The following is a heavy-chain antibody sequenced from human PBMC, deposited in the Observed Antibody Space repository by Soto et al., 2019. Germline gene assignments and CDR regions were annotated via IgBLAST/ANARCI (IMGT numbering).Heavy chain of an antibody. J-gene: IGHJ5*02. CDR3: ARQDSSGWSNWFDP. CDR1: GGSISSSSYY. V-gene: IGHV4-39*01. D-gene: IGHD6-19*01. Sequence: SETLSLTCTVSGGSISSSSYYWGWIRQPPGKGLEWFGSIYYSGSTYYNPSLKSRVTISVDTSKNQFSLKLSSVTAADTAVYYCARQDSSGWSNWFDPWGQGTLVTVSS. CDR2: IYYSGST.